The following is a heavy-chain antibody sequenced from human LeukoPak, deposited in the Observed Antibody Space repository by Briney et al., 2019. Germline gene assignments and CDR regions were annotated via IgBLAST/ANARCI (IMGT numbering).Heavy chain of an antibody. D-gene: IGHD2-2*01. J-gene: IGHJ4*02. CDR3: AKESHCSSTSCYHFDY. Sequence: GGSLRLSCAASGFTFSSYAMSWVRQAPGKGLEWVSAISGSGGSTYYADSVKGRFTISRDNSKNTLYLQMNSLRAEDTAVYYCAKESHCSSTSCYHFDYWGQGTRVTVSS. CDR1: GFTFSSYA. V-gene: IGHV3-23*01. CDR2: ISGSGGST.